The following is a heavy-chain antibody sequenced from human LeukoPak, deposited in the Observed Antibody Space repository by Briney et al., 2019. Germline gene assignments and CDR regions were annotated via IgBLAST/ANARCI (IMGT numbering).Heavy chain of an antibody. CDR3: ARSQLQLDYYGMDV. V-gene: IGHV4-34*01. CDR1: GGSFTGYY. D-gene: IGHD4-11*01. J-gene: IGHJ6*02. CDR2: INHSGIT. Sequence: KPSETLSLTCAVYGGSFTGYYWSWIRQPPGTGLEWIGEINHSGITNYNPSLKSRVTISVDTSKNQFSLKLSSMTAADTAVYYCARSQLQLDYYGMDVWGQGTTVTVSS.